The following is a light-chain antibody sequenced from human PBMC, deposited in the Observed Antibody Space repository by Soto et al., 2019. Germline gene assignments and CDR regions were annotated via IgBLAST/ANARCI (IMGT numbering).Light chain of an antibody. Sequence: EIVLTQSPATLSLSPGERATLSCRASQSVSKYVAWYQQKPGQVPRLVIYDASIRATGIPARFSGSVSGTDFTLTISSLEPEDFAVYYCQQRSRPPYAFGQGTKLEIK. V-gene: IGKV3-11*01. CDR1: QSVSKY. CDR3: QQRSRPPYA. CDR2: DAS. J-gene: IGKJ2*01.